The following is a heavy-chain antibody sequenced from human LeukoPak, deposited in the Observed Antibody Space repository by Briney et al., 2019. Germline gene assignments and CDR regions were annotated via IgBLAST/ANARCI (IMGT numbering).Heavy chain of an antibody. CDR2: IFYSGST. CDR3: ARGSYYYDSSGYLSRSYAFDI. V-gene: IGHV4-39*07. CDR1: SGSISTSNYY. Sequence: PSETLSLTCTVSSGSISTSNYYWGWVRQPPGKALEWIGNIFYSGSTYYSPSLKSRVTISLDTSKNQFSLKLSSVTAADTAVYYCARGSYYYDSSGYLSRSYAFDIWGQGTMVTVSS. J-gene: IGHJ3*02. D-gene: IGHD3-22*01.